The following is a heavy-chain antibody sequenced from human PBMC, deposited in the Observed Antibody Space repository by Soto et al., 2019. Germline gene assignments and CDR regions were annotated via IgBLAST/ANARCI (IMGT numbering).Heavy chain of an antibody. Sequence: ASVKVSCKASGYTFTDYYMHWVRQAPGQGLEWMGWINPNSGATSYAQRFQGRVTMTRDTSISTAYMELSRLTYDDTAVYYCAREGGDIVQMVYALPWYWGQGTLVTVSS. CDR2: INPNSGAT. J-gene: IGHJ4*02. CDR1: GYTFTDYY. V-gene: IGHV1-2*02. D-gene: IGHD2-8*01. CDR3: AREGGDIVQMVYALPWY.